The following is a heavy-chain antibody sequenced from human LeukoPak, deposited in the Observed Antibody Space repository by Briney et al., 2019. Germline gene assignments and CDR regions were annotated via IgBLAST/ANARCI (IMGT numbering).Heavy chain of an antibody. CDR2: ISAHNVNT. CDR3: ARDGMAAPFDY. V-gene: IGHV1-18*01. D-gene: IGHD5-24*01. Sequence: SVKVSCKASGYTFTSHGISWVRLAPGQGREWLGWISAHNVNTNYGQKLQGRVTMTTDAYTSTACMELRSLRSDDTAVYYCARDGMAAPFDYWGQGTLVTVSS. CDR1: GYTFTSHG. J-gene: IGHJ4*02.